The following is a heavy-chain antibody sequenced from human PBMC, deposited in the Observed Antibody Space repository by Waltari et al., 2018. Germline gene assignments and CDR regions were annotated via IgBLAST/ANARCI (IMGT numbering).Heavy chain of an antibody. CDR1: GYTFTSYD. V-gene: IGHV1-8*01. J-gene: IGHJ5*02. Sequence: QVQLVQSGAEVKKPGASVKVSCKASGYTFTSYDINWVRQATGPGREWMGWMNPNSGNTGYAQKFQGRVTMTRNTSISTAYMELSSLRSEDTAVYYCARGGGYCSGGSCYSLWFDPWGQGTLVTVSS. D-gene: IGHD2-15*01. CDR3: ARGGGYCSGGSCYSLWFDP. CDR2: MNPNSGNT.